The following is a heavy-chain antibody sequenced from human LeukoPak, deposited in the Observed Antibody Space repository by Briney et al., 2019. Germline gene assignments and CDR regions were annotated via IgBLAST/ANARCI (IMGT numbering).Heavy chain of an antibody. CDR3: ARDQSITMIVVVNAGFDY. J-gene: IGHJ4*02. CDR1: GYTFTSYG. CDR2: ISAYNGNT. V-gene: IGHV1-18*01. D-gene: IGHD3-22*01. Sequence: ASVKVSCKASGYTFTSYGISWVRQAPGQGLEWMGWISAYNGNTNYAQKLQGRVTMTTDTSTSTAYMELRSLRSDDTAVYYCARDQSITMIVVVNAGFDYWGQGTLVTVSS.